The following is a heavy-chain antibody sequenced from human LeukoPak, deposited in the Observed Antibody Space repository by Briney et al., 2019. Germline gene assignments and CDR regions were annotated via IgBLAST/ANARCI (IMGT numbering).Heavy chain of an antibody. CDR2: IIPIFGTA. V-gene: IGHV1-69*13. Sequence: ASVKVSCKASGGTFSSYAISWVRQAPGQGLEWMGGIIPIFGTANYAQKFQGRVTITADESTSTAYMELSSLRSEDTAVYYCAKDLPAAYFDYWGQGTQVTVSS. D-gene: IGHD2-2*01. CDR1: GGTFSSYA. J-gene: IGHJ4*02. CDR3: AKDLPAAYFDY.